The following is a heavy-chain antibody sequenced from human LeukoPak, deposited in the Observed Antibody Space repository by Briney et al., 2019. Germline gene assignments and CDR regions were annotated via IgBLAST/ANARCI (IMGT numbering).Heavy chain of an antibody. CDR1: GYTFTSYG. V-gene: IGHV1-18*01. Sequence: GASVKVSCKASGYTFTSYGISWVRQAPGQGLEWMGWISAYNGNTNYARRLQGRVTMTTDTSTSTAYMELRSLRSDDTAVYYCACSTHYYDSRDFDYWGQGTLVTVSS. J-gene: IGHJ4*02. CDR3: ACSTHYYDSRDFDY. D-gene: IGHD3-22*01. CDR2: ISAYNGNT.